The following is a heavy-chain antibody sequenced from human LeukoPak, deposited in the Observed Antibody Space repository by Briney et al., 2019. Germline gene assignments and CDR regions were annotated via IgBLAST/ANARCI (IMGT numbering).Heavy chain of an antibody. CDR1: GYTFTSYG. Sequence: GASVKVSCKASGYTFTSYGISWLRQAPGQGLEWMGWISAYNGNTNYAQKLQGRVTMTTDTSTSTAYMELRSLRSDDTAVYYCAREISSGWYKENYFDYWGQGTLVTVSS. CDR2: ISAYNGNT. V-gene: IGHV1-18*01. CDR3: AREISSGWYKENYFDY. J-gene: IGHJ4*02. D-gene: IGHD6-19*01.